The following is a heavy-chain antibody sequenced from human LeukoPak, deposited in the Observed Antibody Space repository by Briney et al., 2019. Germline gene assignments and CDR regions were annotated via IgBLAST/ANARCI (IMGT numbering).Heavy chain of an antibody. CDR2: INSDGSST. Sequence: QPGGSLRLSCAASGFTVSSNYMSWVRQAPGKGLVWVSRINSDGSSTSYADSVKGRFTISRDNAKNTLYLQMNSLRVEDTAVYYCARSGLGQPSIWGQGNLVTVSS. D-gene: IGHD2-21*01. V-gene: IGHV3-74*01. CDR3: ARSGLGQPSI. J-gene: IGHJ4*02. CDR1: GFTVSSNY.